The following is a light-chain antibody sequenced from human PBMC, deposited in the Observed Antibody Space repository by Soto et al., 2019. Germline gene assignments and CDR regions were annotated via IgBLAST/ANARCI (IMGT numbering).Light chain of an antibody. J-gene: IGKJ5*01. Sequence: EIVLTQSPDTLSLSPGEGATLSCRASQSVTNSYLAWYQQKPGQAPRLLIYGASNRATGIPDRFSGSGSETDFTLTISRLEPEDFAVYYCQQYSSSPPITFGQGTRLEI. CDR2: GAS. CDR1: QSVTNSY. V-gene: IGKV3-20*01. CDR3: QQYSSSPPIT.